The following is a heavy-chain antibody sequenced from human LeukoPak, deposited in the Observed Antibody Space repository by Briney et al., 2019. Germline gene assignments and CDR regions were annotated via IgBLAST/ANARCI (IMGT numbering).Heavy chain of an antibody. J-gene: IGHJ5*02. V-gene: IGHV1-2*02. CDR1: GYTFTGYY. CDR3: ARARPPRYCSSTSCYARGYNWCDP. Sequence: GASVEASGKASGYTFTGYYMHWVRQAPGQGVGWMGSINPNSGGINYAQKFQGRVTMTSDTSISTAYIELSRLRSDDTVGYYCARARPPRYCSSTSCYARGYNWCDPWGQGTLVTVSS. D-gene: IGHD2-2*01. CDR2: INPNSGGI.